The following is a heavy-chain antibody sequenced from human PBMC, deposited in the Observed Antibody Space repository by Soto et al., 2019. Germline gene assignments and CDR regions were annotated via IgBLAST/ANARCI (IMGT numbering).Heavy chain of an antibody. CDR2: INPSGGST. Sequence: ASVKVSCKASGYTFTSYYMHWVRQAPGQGLEWMGIINPSGGSTSYAQKFQGRVTMTGDTSTSTAYMELSSLRSEDTAVYYCARAQGGYSYGHRAFDIWGQGTMVTVSS. D-gene: IGHD5-18*01. V-gene: IGHV1-46*01. CDR1: GYTFTSYY. J-gene: IGHJ3*02. CDR3: ARAQGGYSYGHRAFDI.